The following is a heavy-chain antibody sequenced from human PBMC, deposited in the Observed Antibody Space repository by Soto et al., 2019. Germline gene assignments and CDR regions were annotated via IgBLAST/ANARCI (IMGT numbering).Heavy chain of an antibody. D-gene: IGHD6-13*01. CDR1: GYSFTSYW. J-gene: IGHJ6*02. Sequence: PGESLKISCKGSGYSFTSYWISWVRQMPGKGLEWMGRIDPSDSYTNYSPSFQGHVTISADKSISTAYLQWSSLKASDTAMYYCARPIRQQLVRRWVTDHYYGIDVWGQGTTVTVSS. CDR2: IDPSDSYT. V-gene: IGHV5-10-1*01. CDR3: ARPIRQQLVRRWVTDHYYGIDV.